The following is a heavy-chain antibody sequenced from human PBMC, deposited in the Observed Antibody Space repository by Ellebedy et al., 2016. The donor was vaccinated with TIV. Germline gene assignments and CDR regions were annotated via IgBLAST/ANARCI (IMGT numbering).Heavy chain of an antibody. V-gene: IGHV1-2*02. CDR1: GYTFTGYY. Sequence: ASVKVSCKASGYTFTGYYMHWVRQAPGQGLEWMGWINPNSGGTNYAQKFQGRVTMTRDTSISTAYMELSRLRSDDTAVYYCASEGIAVAAPPPPPGYYGMDVWGQGTTVTVSS. CDR2: INPNSGGT. J-gene: IGHJ6*02. D-gene: IGHD6-19*01. CDR3: ASEGIAVAAPPPPPGYYGMDV.